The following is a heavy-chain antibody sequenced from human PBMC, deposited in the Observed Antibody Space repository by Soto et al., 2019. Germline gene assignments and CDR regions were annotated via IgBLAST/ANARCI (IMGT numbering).Heavy chain of an antibody. CDR3: ARLAEYCNGIKCYSNFDF. CDR1: RYNFTNFD. D-gene: IGHD2-15*01. CDR2: MNPSSGET. J-gene: IGHJ4*01. V-gene: IGHV1-8*01. Sequence: ASVKVSCKTSRYNFTNFDINWVRQAPGRGLVWMGWMNPSSGETGSAQNFQGRVTMTRDISTRTFFMQLTSLRPEDTAIYYCARLAEYCNGIKCYSNFDFWGRGTQVTVSS.